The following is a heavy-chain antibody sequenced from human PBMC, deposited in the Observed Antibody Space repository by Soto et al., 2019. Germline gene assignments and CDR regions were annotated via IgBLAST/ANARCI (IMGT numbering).Heavy chain of an antibody. CDR2: ISYDGTKT. CDR3: AKDRGPRRRWLIDPFVY. V-gene: IGHV3-30*18. J-gene: IGHJ4*02. D-gene: IGHD3-10*01. CDR1: GFTFSIYA. Sequence: QVQLVESGGGVVQPGRSLRVSCAASGFTFSIYAMHWVRQAPGTGLEWVAVISYDGTKTYYADSVKGRFTISRDNSKNTVYLQMNSLRDEDTAVYYCAKDRGPRRRWLIDPFVYWGQGAVVSVSP.